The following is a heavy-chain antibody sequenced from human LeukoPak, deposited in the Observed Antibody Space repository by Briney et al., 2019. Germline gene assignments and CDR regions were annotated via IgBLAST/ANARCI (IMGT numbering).Heavy chain of an antibody. V-gene: IGHV3-33*01. D-gene: IGHD6-19*01. CDR2: IWYDGSNK. J-gene: IGHJ4*02. CDR1: GFTFSSYG. Sequence: GGSVRPSCAASGFTFSSYGMHWVRQAPGKGLEWVAVIWYDGSNKYYADSVTVRFTISRDNSKNTLYLQMNSLRAEDTAVYYSARDGSSGWYWVDYWGQGTMVTASS. CDR3: ARDGSSGWYWVDY.